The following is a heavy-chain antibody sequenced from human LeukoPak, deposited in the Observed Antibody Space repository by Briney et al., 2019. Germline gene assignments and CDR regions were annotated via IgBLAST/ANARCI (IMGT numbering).Heavy chain of an antibody. CDR2: INPNSGGT. J-gene: IGHJ4*02. CDR1: GYTFTGYY. D-gene: IGHD2-2*01. Sequence: GASVKVSCKASGYTFTGYYMHWVRQAPGQGLEWMGWINPNSGGTNYAQKFQGWVTMTRDTSISTAYMELSRLRSDDTAVYYCARAVIGYCSSTSCSSFDYWGQGTLVTVSS. V-gene: IGHV1-2*04. CDR3: ARAVIGYCSSTSCSSFDY.